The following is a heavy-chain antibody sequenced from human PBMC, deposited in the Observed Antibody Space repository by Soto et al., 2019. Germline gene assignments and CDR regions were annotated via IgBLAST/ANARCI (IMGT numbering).Heavy chain of an antibody. CDR3: ARVALITLFGVASNL. CDR1: GYTFASYD. J-gene: IGHJ5*02. Sequence: ASVKVSCKASGYTFASYDINWGRQATGQGLEWMGWMNPNSGNTGYAQKFQGRVTMTRNTSISTAYMELSSLRSEDTAVYYCARVALITLFGVASNLWGQGTLVTVSS. CDR2: MNPNSGNT. D-gene: IGHD3-3*01. V-gene: IGHV1-8*01.